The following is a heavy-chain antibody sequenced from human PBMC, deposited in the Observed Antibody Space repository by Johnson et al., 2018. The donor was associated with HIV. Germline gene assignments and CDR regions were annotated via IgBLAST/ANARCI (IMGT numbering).Heavy chain of an antibody. J-gene: IGHJ3*02. CDR2: IWYDGSNK. D-gene: IGHD5-18*01. Sequence: QVKLVESGGGVVQPGRSLRLSCAASGFTFSSYGMHWVRQAPGKGLEWVAVIWYDGSNKYYADSVKGRFTISRDNSKNTLFLDMTSLRTEDTAVYYCARAHPFESYSLGAAAFEIWGQGTMVTVSS. CDR1: GFTFSSYG. CDR3: ARAHPFESYSLGAAAFEI. V-gene: IGHV3-30*19.